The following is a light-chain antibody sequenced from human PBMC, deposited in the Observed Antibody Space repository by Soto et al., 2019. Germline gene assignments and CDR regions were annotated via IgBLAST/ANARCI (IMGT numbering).Light chain of an antibody. Sequence: QSALTQPASVPGSPGQSITISCTGTSSDVGRYNYVSWYQQHPGKAPKLMIYDVSNRPSGVSNRFSGSKSGNTASLTISGLQAEDEADYYCSSYTRSSTLVFGTGTKVTVL. CDR1: SSDVGRYNY. CDR2: DVS. CDR3: SSYTRSSTLV. V-gene: IGLV2-14*01. J-gene: IGLJ1*01.